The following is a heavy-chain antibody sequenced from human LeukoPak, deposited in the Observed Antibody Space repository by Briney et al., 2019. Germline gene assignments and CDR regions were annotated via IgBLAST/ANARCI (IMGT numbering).Heavy chain of an antibody. Sequence: PSETLSLTCSVSGGSMRSDSSFWSWIRQPAGKGLEWIGRIYATGNTNCNPSLERRVTISVDTSKNQFSLELTSVTAADTAVYYCARELGSDYGGYSPWGQGTLVTVSS. J-gene: IGHJ5*02. CDR3: ARELGSDYGGYSP. V-gene: IGHV4-61*02. CDR2: IYATGNT. CDR1: GGSMRSDSSF. D-gene: IGHD4-23*01.